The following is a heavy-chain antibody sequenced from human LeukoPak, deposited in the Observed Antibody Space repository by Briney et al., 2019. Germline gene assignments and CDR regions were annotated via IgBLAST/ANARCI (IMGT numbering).Heavy chain of an antibody. CDR2: INPNSGGT. Sequence: GASVKVSCKASGYTFTGYYMHWVRQAPGQGLEGMGWINPNSGGTNYAQKFQGRVTMTRDTSISTAYMELSRLRSDDTAVYYGARDRFSRGPIDITMIVVALPDYWGQGTLVTVSS. CDR1: GYTFTGYY. D-gene: IGHD3-22*01. CDR3: ARDRFSRGPIDITMIVVALPDY. V-gene: IGHV1-2*02. J-gene: IGHJ4*02.